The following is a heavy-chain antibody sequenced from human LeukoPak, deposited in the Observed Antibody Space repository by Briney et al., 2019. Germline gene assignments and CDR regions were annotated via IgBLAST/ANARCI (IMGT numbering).Heavy chain of an antibody. D-gene: IGHD6-13*01. CDR1: GFTFSSYS. V-gene: IGHV3-48*02. J-gene: IGHJ4*02. CDR3: ARGLLGFAAGFDY. CDR2: IGSSSSPI. Sequence: GGSLRLSCAASGFTFSSYSMNWVRQAPGKGLEWVSYIGSSSSPIYYADSVKGRFTISRDNAKNSLYLQMNSLRDEDTAVYYCARGLLGFAAGFDYWGQGTLVTVSS.